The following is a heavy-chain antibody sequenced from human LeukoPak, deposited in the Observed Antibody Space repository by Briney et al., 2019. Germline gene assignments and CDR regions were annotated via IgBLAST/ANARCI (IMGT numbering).Heavy chain of an antibody. CDR3: ARDLVVPAAMPNYYYYGMDV. CDR1: GGTFSSYA. CDR2: IIPIFGTA. J-gene: IGHJ6*02. Sequence: SVKVSCTASGGTFSSYAISWVRQAPGQGLEWMGGIIPIFGTANYAQKFQGRVTITADESTSTAYMELSSLRSEDTAVYYCARDLVVPAAMPNYYYYGMDVWGQGTTVTVSS. D-gene: IGHD2-2*01. V-gene: IGHV1-69*13.